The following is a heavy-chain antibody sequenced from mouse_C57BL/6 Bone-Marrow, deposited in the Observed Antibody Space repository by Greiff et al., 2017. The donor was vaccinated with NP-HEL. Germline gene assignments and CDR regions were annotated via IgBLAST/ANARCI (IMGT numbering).Heavy chain of an antibody. J-gene: IGHJ1*03. CDR3: ARGDYYGSLWYFDV. V-gene: IGHV1-52*01. CDR1: GYTFTSYW. Sequence: QQSCKASGYTFTSYWMHWVKQRPIQGLEWIGNIDPSDSETHYNQKFKDKATLTVDKSSSTAYMQLSSLTSEDSAVYYCARGDYYGSLWYFDVWGTGTTVTVSS. D-gene: IGHD1-1*01. CDR2: IDPSDSET.